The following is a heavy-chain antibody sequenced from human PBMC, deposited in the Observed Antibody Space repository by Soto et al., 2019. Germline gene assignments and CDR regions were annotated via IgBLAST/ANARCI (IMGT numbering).Heavy chain of an antibody. V-gene: IGHV3-74*03. CDR3: ARVASGSYDWFDP. CDR2: INPDGSRT. CDR1: KFTFIRYW. J-gene: IGHJ5*02. Sequence: EVQLVESGGGLVQPGGSLRLSCAASKFTFIRYWMHWVRQTPGKGLMWVSRINPDGSRTTYADSVKGRFTISRDNAKNTVFLDMNSLRAEDTAVYYCARVASGSYDWFDPWGQGPLVTVSS. D-gene: IGHD1-26*01.